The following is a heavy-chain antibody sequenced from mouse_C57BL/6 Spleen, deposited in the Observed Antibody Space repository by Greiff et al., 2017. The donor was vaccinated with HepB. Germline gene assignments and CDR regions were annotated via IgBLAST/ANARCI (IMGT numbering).Heavy chain of an antibody. Sequence: VQVVESGPELVKPGASVKISCKASGYSFTSYYIHWVKQRPGQGLEWIGWIYPGSGNTKYNEKFKGKATLTADTSSSTAYMQLSSLTSEDSAVYYCARRDDGYAYAMDYWGQGTSVTVSS. CDR3: ARRDDGYAYAMDY. D-gene: IGHD2-3*01. CDR1: GYSFTSYY. V-gene: IGHV1-66*01. J-gene: IGHJ4*01. CDR2: IYPGSGNT.